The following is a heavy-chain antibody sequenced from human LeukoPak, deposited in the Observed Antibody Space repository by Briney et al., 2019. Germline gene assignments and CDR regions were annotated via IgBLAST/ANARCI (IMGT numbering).Heavy chain of an antibody. Sequence: SSETLSLTCTVSGGSISSYYWSWIRQPAGKGLEWIGRIYTSGSTNYNPSLKSRVTMSVDTSKNQFSLKLSSVTAADTAVYYCARVQVVTTLGGDYYYYMDVWGKGTTVTVSS. CDR2: IYTSGST. CDR3: ARVQVVTTLGGDYYYYMDV. CDR1: GGSISSYY. J-gene: IGHJ6*03. D-gene: IGHD4-11*01. V-gene: IGHV4-4*07.